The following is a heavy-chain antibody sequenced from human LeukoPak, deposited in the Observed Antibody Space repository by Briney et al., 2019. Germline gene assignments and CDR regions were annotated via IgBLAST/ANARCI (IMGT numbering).Heavy chain of an antibody. CDR2: ISYDGSNK. D-gene: IGHD5-18*01. CDR1: GFTFSSYG. Sequence: QPGRSLRLSCAASGFTFSSYGMHWVRQAPGKGLEWVAVISYDGSNKYYADSVKGRSTISRDNSKNTLYLQVNSLRPEDTAVYYCGRDTVGYGGAFDIWGQGTMVTVSS. V-gene: IGHV3-30*19. CDR3: GRDTVGYGGAFDI. J-gene: IGHJ3*02.